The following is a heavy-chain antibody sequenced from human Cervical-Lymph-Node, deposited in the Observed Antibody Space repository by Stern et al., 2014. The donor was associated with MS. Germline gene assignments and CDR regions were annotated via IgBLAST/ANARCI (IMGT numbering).Heavy chain of an antibody. D-gene: IGHD2-15*01. CDR2: IAYDGSNK. CDR1: GFSFRNYG. Sequence: VQLVESGGGVVRPGRSLRLSCEASGFSFRNYGIHWVRQAPGKRPEWVAVIAYDGSNKYYADSVKGRFTISRDDSENTVHLQMNSLRAEDTSVYYCARGLAGGRDVGGQGTTVTVS. V-gene: IGHV3-30*01. CDR3: ARGLAGGRDV. J-gene: IGHJ6*02.